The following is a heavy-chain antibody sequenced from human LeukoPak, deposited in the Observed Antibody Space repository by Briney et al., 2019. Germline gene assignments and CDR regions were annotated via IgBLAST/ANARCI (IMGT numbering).Heavy chain of an antibody. J-gene: IGHJ5*02. Sequence: GGSLRLSCAASGFTFSSYGMHWVRQASGKGLEWVAVIWYDGSNKYYADSVKGRFTISRDNSKNTLYLQMNGLRAEDTAVYYCARDYCGGDCYPTTWGQGTLVTVSS. V-gene: IGHV3-33*01. D-gene: IGHD2-21*02. CDR1: GFTFSSYG. CDR2: IWYDGSNK. CDR3: ARDYCGGDCYPTT.